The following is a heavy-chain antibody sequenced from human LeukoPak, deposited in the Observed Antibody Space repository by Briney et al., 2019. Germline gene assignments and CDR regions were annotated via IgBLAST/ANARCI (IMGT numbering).Heavy chain of an antibody. V-gene: IGHV3-21*01. Sequence: GGSLRLSCAASGFTFSSYSMNWVRQAPGKGLEWVSSISSSSSYIYYADSVKGRFTISRDNAKNSLYLQMNSLRAEDTAVYYCASLGGYGDYLGDYYYYYMDVWGKGTTVTVS. CDR2: ISSSSSYI. D-gene: IGHD4-17*01. CDR3: ASLGGYGDYLGDYYYYYMDV. CDR1: GFTFSSYS. J-gene: IGHJ6*03.